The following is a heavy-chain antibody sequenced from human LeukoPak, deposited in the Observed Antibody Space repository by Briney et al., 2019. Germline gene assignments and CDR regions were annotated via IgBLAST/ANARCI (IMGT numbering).Heavy chain of an antibody. J-gene: IGHJ6*02. V-gene: IGHV5-51*01. D-gene: IGHD1-7*01. CDR3: ARGAAGTTPDYYYFGLDV. CDR2: IYPGDSDT. CDR1: GYRFTDYW. Sequence: GESLKISCKGSGYRFTDYWIGWVRQMPGKGLEWMGIIYPGDSDTRYGPSFQGQVTISADKSINTAHLQCSGLKASDTAMYYCARGAAGTTPDYYYFGLDVWGQGTTVRVSS.